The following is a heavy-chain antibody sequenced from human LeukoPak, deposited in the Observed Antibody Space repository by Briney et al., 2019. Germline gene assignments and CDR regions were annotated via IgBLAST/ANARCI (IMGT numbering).Heavy chain of an antibody. V-gene: IGHV3-48*04. CDR1: GFTFSSYS. D-gene: IGHD2-15*01. CDR3: ARDGTDRYCSGGSCYVEPMGYYYGMDV. CDR2: ISSSSSTI. J-gene: IGHJ6*02. Sequence: GGSLRLSCTASGFTFSSYSMNWVRQAPGKGLEWVSYISSSSSTIYYADSVKGRFTISRDNAKNSLYLQMNSLRAEDTAVYYCARDGTDRYCSGGSCYVEPMGYYYGMDVWGQGTTVTVSS.